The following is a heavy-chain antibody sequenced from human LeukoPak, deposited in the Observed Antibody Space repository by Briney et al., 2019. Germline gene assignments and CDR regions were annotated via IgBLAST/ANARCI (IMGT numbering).Heavy chain of an antibody. CDR1: GFTFSSYA. CDR2: ISGSGDST. J-gene: IGHJ5*02. Sequence: GGSLSLSCAASGFTFSSYAMSWVGRAPGKGLGWVSAISGSGDSTYYADSVKGRFTISRDNSKNTLYLHMNSLRAEDTAVYSCAKDLGDLTTFDWGWFDPWGQGTLVTVSS. V-gene: IGHV3-23*01. CDR3: AKDLGDLTTFDWGWFDP. D-gene: IGHD3-9*01.